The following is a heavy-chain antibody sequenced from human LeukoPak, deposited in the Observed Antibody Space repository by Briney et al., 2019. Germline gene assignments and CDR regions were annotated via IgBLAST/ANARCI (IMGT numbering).Heavy chain of an antibody. D-gene: IGHD1-26*01. CDR3: TRRSSGSPPYYFDS. J-gene: IGHJ4*02. V-gene: IGHV3-30*03. CDR2: IPYDGSNR. Sequence: GGSLRLSCTVSGFTFSSYGMHWVRQAPGKGLEWVAVIPYDGSNRYFGDSVKGRFTISRDNPKNTLYLQMNSLRAEDTAVYYCTRRSSGSPPYYFDSWGQGTLVTVSS. CDR1: GFTFSSYG.